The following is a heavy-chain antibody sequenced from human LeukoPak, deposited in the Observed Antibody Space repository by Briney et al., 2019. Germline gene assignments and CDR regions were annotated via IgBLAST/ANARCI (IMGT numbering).Heavy chain of an antibody. V-gene: IGHV1-18*01. CDR1: GYTFTSYG. CDR3: ARGKGRITMVRGVIITNDY. D-gene: IGHD3-10*01. CDR2: MSAYNGNT. Sequence: ASVKVSCKASGYTFTSYGISWVRQAPGQGLEWMGWMSAYNGNTNYAQKLQGRVTMTTDTSTSTAYMELRSLRSDDTAVYYCARGKGRITMVRGVIITNDYWGQGTLVTVSS. J-gene: IGHJ4*02.